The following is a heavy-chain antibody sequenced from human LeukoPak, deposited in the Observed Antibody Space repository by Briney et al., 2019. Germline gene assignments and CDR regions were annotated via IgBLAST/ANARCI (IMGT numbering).Heavy chain of an antibody. J-gene: IGHJ4*02. D-gene: IGHD6-13*01. Sequence: SVKVSCKASGGTFSSYAISWVRQAPGQGLEWMGRIIPIFGTANYAQKFQDRVTITTDESTSTAYMELSSLRSEDTAVYYCARPGGSSWSTANYFDYWGQGTLVTVSS. CDR3: ARPGGSSWSTANYFDY. CDR1: GGTFSSYA. CDR2: IIPIFGTA. V-gene: IGHV1-69*05.